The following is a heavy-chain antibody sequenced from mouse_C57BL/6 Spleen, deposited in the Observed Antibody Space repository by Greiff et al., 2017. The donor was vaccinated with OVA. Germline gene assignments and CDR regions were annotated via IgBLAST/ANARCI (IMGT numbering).Heavy chain of an antibody. J-gene: IGHJ4*01. CDR2: IYPGSGST. CDR1: GFTFTSYC. V-gene: IGHV1-55*01. Sequence: VQLQQSGAELVKPGASVKLSCTASGFTFTSYCITWVKQRPGQGLEWIGGIYPGSGSTKYTEKFKGKATMTVDTSYNTAYMQLSSLTSEDTAIYYCARDYSKPYALAYWGKGTPVTVSA. D-gene: IGHD2-5*01. CDR3: ARDYSKPYALAY.